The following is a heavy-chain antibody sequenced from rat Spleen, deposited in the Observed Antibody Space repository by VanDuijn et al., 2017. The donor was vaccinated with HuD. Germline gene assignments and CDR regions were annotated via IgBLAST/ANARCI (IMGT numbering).Heavy chain of an antibody. CDR2: ISPSGGST. Sequence: EVQLVESGGGLVQPGRSLKLSCAASGFTFSNYYMAWVRQAPTKGLEWVASISPSGGSTYYPDSVKGRFIISRDNAKSTLYLQVDGLRSEDTAIYYCARPTTGIPFNYWGQGVMVTVSS. D-gene: IGHD1-9*01. CDR1: GFTFSNYY. V-gene: IGHV5-25*01. CDR3: ARPTTGIPFNY. J-gene: IGHJ2*01.